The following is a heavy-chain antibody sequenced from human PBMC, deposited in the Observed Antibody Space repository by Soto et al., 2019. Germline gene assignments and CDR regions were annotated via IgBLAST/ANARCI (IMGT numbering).Heavy chain of an antibody. J-gene: IGHJ3*02. V-gene: IGHV4-61*08. Sequence: SEPLCLTCTVSGGSVRSGGDCWSWIKQPPGKGLEWIGYIYYSGSTSYNPSLKSRVTISVDTSKNQFSLKLSSVTAADTAVYYCASPGPNFWSGYYDAFDIWGQGTMVTVSS. D-gene: IGHD3-3*01. CDR3: ASPGPNFWSGYYDAFDI. CDR1: GGSVRSGGDC. CDR2: IYYSGST.